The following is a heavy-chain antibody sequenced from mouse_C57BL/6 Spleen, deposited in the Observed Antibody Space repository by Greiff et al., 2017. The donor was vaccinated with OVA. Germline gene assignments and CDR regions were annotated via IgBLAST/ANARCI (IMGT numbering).Heavy chain of an antibody. D-gene: IGHD2-3*01. CDR1: GYTSTDYE. Sequence: QVQLKQSGAELVRPGASVTLSCKASGYTSTDYEMHWVKQTPVHGLEWIGAIDPETGGTAYNQKFKGKAILTADKSSSTAYMELRSLTSEDSAVYYCTRAMMVTFAWFAYWGQGTLVTVSA. V-gene: IGHV1-15*01. J-gene: IGHJ3*01. CDR3: TRAMMVTFAWFAY. CDR2: IDPETGGT.